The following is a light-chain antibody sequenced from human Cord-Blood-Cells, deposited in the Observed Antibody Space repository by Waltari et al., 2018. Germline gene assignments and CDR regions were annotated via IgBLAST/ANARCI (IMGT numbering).Light chain of an antibody. CDR1: QSISSW. J-gene: IGKJ1*01. Sequence: DIQMTQSPSTLSASVGDRVTITCRASQSISSWLAWYQQKPGKAPKLLIYDASSLESGVPSRFSGSGSGTEFTLTISSLQPDDFATYYCQQYNSYSQWTFGQGT. CDR3: QQYNSYSQWT. V-gene: IGKV1-5*01. CDR2: DAS.